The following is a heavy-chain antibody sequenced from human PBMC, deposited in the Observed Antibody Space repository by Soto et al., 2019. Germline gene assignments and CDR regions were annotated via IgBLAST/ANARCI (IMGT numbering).Heavy chain of an antibody. D-gene: IGHD2-15*01. CDR2: IYHSGST. CDR3: ARAGGYCSGGSCYKRYYYYGMDV. Sequence: LSLTCAVSGGSISSGGYSWSWIRQPPGKGLEWIGYIYHSGSTYYNPSLKSRVTISVDRSKNQFSLKLSSVTAADTAVYYCARAGGYCSGGSCYKRYYYYGMDVWGQGTTVTVSS. V-gene: IGHV4-30-2*01. CDR1: GGSISSGGYS. J-gene: IGHJ6*02.